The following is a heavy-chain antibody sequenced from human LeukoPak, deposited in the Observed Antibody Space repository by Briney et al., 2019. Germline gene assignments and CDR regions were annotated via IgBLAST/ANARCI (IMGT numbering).Heavy chain of an antibody. V-gene: IGHV1-2*02. CDR2: INPNSGGT. Sequence: ASVKVSCKASGYTFTGYYMHWVRQAPGQGLEWMGWINPNSGGTNYAQKFQGRVTMTGDTSISTAYMELSRLRSDDTAVYYCARGYSYGYQHFDYWGQGTLVTVSS. J-gene: IGHJ4*02. CDR3: ARGYSYGYQHFDY. D-gene: IGHD5-18*01. CDR1: GYTFTGYY.